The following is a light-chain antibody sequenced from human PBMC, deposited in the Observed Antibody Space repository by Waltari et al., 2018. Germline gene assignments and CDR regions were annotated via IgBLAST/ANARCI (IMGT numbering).Light chain of an antibody. V-gene: IGKV3-15*01. CDR1: QSISST. CDR3: QQYYNWPRLT. Sequence: EILMTQSPATLSVSPGGRAPLPCRASQSISSTLAWYQQKPGQAPRLLIYDASTRATGIPARFSGSGSGTEFTLTISSLQSEDFAVYYCQQYYNWPRLTFGGGTKVEIK. J-gene: IGKJ4*01. CDR2: DAS.